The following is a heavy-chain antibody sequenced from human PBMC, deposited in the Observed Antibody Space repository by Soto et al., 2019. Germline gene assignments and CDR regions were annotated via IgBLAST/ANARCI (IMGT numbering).Heavy chain of an antibody. Sequence: GGSLRLSCAASGFTFSSYAMSWVRQAPGKGLEWVSAISGSGGSTYYADSVKGRFTISRDNSKNTLYLQMNSLRAEDTAVYYCANQHHYDSSGYYRYWGQGTLVTVSS. D-gene: IGHD3-22*01. CDR3: ANQHHYDSSGYYRY. CDR1: GFTFSSYA. J-gene: IGHJ4*02. V-gene: IGHV3-23*01. CDR2: ISGSGGST.